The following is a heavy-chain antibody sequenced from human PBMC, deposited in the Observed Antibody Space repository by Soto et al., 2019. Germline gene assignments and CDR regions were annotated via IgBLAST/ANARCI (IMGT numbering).Heavy chain of an antibody. Sequence: QVQLQQWGAGLLKPSETLSLTCAVYGGSFSGYYWSLIRQPPGKGLEWIGEINHSGSTNYNPSLKSRVTISVDTSKNQFSLKLSSVTAADTAVYYCARGGTIFGVVIKKRYYFDYWGQGTLVTVSS. CDR2: INHSGST. D-gene: IGHD3-3*01. J-gene: IGHJ4*02. CDR3: ARGGTIFGVVIKKRYYFDY. CDR1: GGSFSGYY. V-gene: IGHV4-34*01.